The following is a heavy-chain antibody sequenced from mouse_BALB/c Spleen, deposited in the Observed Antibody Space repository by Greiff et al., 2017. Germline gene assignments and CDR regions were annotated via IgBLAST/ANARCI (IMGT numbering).Heavy chain of an antibody. V-gene: IGHV1S137*01. D-gene: IGHD2-1*01. CDR2: ISTYYGDA. Sequence: QVQLQQSGAELVRPGVSVKISCKGSGYTFTDYAMHWVKQSHAKSLEWIGVISTYYGDASYNQKFKGKATMTVDKSSSTAYIELARLTSEDSAIYYCARSYGKNAMDYWGQGTSVTVSS. J-gene: IGHJ4*01. CDR1: GYTFTDYA. CDR3: ARSYGKNAMDY.